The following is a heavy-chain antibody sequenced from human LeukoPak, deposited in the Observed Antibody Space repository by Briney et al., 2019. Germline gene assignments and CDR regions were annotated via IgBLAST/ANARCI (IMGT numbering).Heavy chain of an antibody. CDR1: GYTFTSYA. D-gene: IGHD6-6*01. CDR3: ARSGYSSSSWKMDYYYYYMDV. CDR2: INTNTGNP. J-gene: IGHJ6*03. Sequence: ASVKVSCKASGYTFTSYAINWVRQAPGQGLEWMGWINTNTGNPTYAQGFTGRFVFSLDTSVSTAYLQISSLKAEDTAVYYCARSGYSSSSWKMDYYYYYMDVWGKGTTVTVSS. V-gene: IGHV7-4-1*02.